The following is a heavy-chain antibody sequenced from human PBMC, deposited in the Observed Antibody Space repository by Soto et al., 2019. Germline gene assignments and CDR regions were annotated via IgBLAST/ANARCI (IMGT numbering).Heavy chain of an antibody. J-gene: IGHJ4*02. CDR1: GFTFSSYS. CDR2: ISSSSSYI. V-gene: IGHV3-21*01. CDR3: ARDLQQQLVNRFDY. D-gene: IGHD6-13*01. Sequence: LRLSCAASGFTFSSYSMNWVRQAPGKGLEWVSSISSSSSYIYYADSVKGRFTISRDNAKNSLYLQMNSLRAEDTAVYYCARDLQQQLVNRFDYWGQGTLVTVSS.